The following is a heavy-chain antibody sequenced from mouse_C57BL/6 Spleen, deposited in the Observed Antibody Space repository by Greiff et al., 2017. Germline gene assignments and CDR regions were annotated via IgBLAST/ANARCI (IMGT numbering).Heavy chain of an antibody. CDR3: ARSWDYYGSRVYFDV. Sequence: VQLQQPGAELVKPGASVKMSCKASGYTFTSYWITWVKQRPGQGLEWIGDIYPGSGSTNYNEKFKSKATLTVDTSSSTAYMQLSSLTSEDSAVYYCARSWDYYGSRVYFDVWGTGTTVTVSS. CDR2: IYPGSGST. CDR1: GYTFTSYW. V-gene: IGHV1-55*01. J-gene: IGHJ1*03. D-gene: IGHD1-1*01.